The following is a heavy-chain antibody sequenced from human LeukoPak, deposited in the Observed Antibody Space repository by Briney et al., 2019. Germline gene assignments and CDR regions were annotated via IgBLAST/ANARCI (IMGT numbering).Heavy chain of an antibody. J-gene: IGHJ5*02. Sequence: GGSLRLSCAASGFTFNSYAMTWVRQAPGKGLEWVSLISDSGGRIYYADSVKGRFTISRDNSKNTLYLQMNSLRAEDTAVYYCAKSKRGSGSYYNWFDPWGQGTLVTVSS. V-gene: IGHV3-23*01. D-gene: IGHD3-10*01. CDR1: GFTFNSYA. CDR3: AKSKRGSGSYYNWFDP. CDR2: ISDSGGRI.